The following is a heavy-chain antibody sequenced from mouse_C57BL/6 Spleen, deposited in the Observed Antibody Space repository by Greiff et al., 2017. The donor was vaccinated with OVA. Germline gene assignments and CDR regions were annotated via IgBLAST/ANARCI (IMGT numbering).Heavy chain of an antibody. V-gene: IGHV1-82*01. J-gene: IGHJ2*01. CDR2: IYPGDGDT. Sequence: QVQLQQSGPVLVKPGASVKISCKASGYAFSSSWMNWVKQRPGKGLEWIGRIYPGDGDTNYNGKFKGKATLTADKSSSTAYMQLSSLTSEDSAVYFCAREQDSIFDYWGQGTTLTVAS. CDR1: GYAFSSSW. CDR3: AREQDSIFDY. D-gene: IGHD2-10*02.